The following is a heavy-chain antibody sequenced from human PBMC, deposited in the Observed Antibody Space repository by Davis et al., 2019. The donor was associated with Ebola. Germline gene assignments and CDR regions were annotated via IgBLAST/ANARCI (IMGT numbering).Heavy chain of an antibody. D-gene: IGHD1-26*01. CDR1: GYSLTTYA. J-gene: IGHJ4*02. V-gene: IGHV1-3*01. Sequence: AAPVKVSCKASGYSLTTYAMHWVRQAPGQRLEWMGWISAGNDNTRYSQNFQGRITITRDTSASTVYMDLTSLRSEDTAVYYCARSPGSHPYFDNWGQGALVTVSS. CDR2: ISAGNDNT. CDR3: ARSPGSHPYFDN.